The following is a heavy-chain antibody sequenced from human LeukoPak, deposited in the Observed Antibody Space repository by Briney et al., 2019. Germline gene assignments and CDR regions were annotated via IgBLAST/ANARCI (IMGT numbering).Heavy chain of an antibody. J-gene: IGHJ6*03. CDR1: GFTFSSYW. V-gene: IGHV3-7*01. D-gene: IGHD1-7*01. CDR3: ARGLELRESYYYYYMDV. Sequence: GGSLRLSCAASGFTFSSYWMSWVRQAPGKGLEWVANIKQDGSEKHYVDSVKGRFTISRDNAKNSLYPQMNSLRAEDTAVYYCARGLELRESYYYYYMDVWGKGTTVTVSS. CDR2: IKQDGSEK.